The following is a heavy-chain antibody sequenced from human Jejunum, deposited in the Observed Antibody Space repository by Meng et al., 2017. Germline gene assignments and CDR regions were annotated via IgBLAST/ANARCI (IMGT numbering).Heavy chain of an antibody. CDR2: VFHSGTP. CDR1: CGSITSTKW. J-gene: IGHJ4*02. D-gene: IGHD2-21*01. V-gene: IGHV4-4*02. Sequence: VPLQGSGPGLRKPSGTLSLTFAVSCGSITSTKWWSWVRQTPGKGLEWIGEVFHSGTPNYNPSLMSRLTMSVDKSKNQFSQNLTSVTAADTAVYYCASRPVGIRTYYFDCWGQGTLVTVSS. CDR3: ASRPVGIRTYYFDC.